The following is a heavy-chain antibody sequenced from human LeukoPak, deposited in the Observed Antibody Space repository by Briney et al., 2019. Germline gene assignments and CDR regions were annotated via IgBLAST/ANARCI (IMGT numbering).Heavy chain of an antibody. D-gene: IGHD5-18*01. CDR1: GFTYSSYW. V-gene: IGHV3-7*01. Sequence: PGGSLRLSCAASGFTYSSYWMSWLRHSQGKGLEWVANIKKDGSEKYYVDSVKGRFTISRDNARTSLYLQMNSLRAEDTAVYYCARDLSGVTGYTYGRGIDYWGQGTLVTVSS. J-gene: IGHJ4*02. CDR2: IKKDGSEK. CDR3: ARDLSGVTGYTYGRGIDY.